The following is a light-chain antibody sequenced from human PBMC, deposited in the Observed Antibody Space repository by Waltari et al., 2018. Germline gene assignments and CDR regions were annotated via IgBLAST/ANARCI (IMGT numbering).Light chain of an antibody. V-gene: IGLV1-47*01. Sequence: QSVLTQPPSASGTPGQRVTISCSGSSSNIGINFVYWYQQLPGTAPKLLIYRNNQRPSGVPDRFSASKSGTSASLAISGLRSEDEADYYCATWDDSHWVFGGGTKLTVL. CDR2: RNN. CDR3: ATWDDSHWV. CDR1: SSNIGINF. J-gene: IGLJ3*02.